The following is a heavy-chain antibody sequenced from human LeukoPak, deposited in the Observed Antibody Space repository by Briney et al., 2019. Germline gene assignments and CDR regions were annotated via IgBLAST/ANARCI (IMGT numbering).Heavy chain of an antibody. Sequence: PGGSLRLSCAASGFTFDDYAMYWVRQAPGKGLEWVSGISWNSGSIGYADSVKGRFTISRDNAKNSLYLQMNSLRVEDTALYYCVKASPYGSGTLRSGFDYWGQGTLVTVSS. CDR1: GFTFDDYA. CDR2: ISWNSGSI. D-gene: IGHD3-10*01. V-gene: IGHV3-9*01. J-gene: IGHJ4*02. CDR3: VKASPYGSGTLRSGFDY.